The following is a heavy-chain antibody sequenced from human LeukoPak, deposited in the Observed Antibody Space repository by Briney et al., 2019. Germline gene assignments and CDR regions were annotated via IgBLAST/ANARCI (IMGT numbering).Heavy chain of an antibody. CDR1: GGSFSGYY. Sequence: KPSETLSLTCAVYGGSFSGYYWSWIRQPPGKGLEWIGEINHSGSTNYNPSRKSRVTISVDTSKNQFSLKLSSVTAADTAVYYCARVPELGYSSSWYPRGPGGMDVWGQGTTVTVSS. CDR3: ARVPELGYSSSWYPRGPGGMDV. CDR2: INHSGST. V-gene: IGHV4-34*01. J-gene: IGHJ6*02. D-gene: IGHD6-13*01.